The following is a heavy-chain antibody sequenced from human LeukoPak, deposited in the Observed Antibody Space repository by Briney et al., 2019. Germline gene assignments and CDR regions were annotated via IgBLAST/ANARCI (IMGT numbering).Heavy chain of an antibody. CDR2: ISSSSSYI. V-gene: IGHV3-21*01. J-gene: IGHJ4*02. CDR1: GFTFSSYS. D-gene: IGHD6-6*01. CDR3: AKDFVPSIAARWVFFYFDY. Sequence: PGGSLRLSCAASGFTFSSYSMNWVRQAPGKGLEWVSSISSSSSYIYYADSVKGRFTISRDNAKNSLYLKMNSLRAEDTAVYYCAKDFVPSIAARWVFFYFDYWGQGTLVTVSS.